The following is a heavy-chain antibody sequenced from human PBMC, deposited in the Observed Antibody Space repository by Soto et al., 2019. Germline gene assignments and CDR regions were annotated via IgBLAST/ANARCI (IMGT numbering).Heavy chain of an antibody. J-gene: IGHJ4*02. CDR2: IIPILGIA. V-gene: IGHV1-69*02. Sequence: QVQLVQSGAEVKKPGSSVKVSCKASGGTFSSYTISWVRQAPGQGLEWMGRIIPILGIANYAQKFQGRVTSTSEKSTSTAYMELSSLRSEDTAVYYCAMEYCSSTSCYRDYWGQGTLVTVSS. D-gene: IGHD2-2*02. CDR1: GGTFSSYT. CDR3: AMEYCSSTSCYRDY.